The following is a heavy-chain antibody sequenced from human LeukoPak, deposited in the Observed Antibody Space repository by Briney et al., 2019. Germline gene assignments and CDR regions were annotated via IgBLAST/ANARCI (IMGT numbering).Heavy chain of an antibody. CDR3: ARDRVYSSGWYDY. V-gene: IGHV3-7*03. D-gene: IGHD6-19*01. CDR2: IKQDGSEK. Sequence: GGSLRLSCAASGFTFSSYWMSWVRQAPGKGLEWVANIKQDGSEKYYVDSVKGRFTISRDNAKNSLYLQMNSLRAEDTALYYCARDRVYSSGWYDYWGQGTLVTVSS. J-gene: IGHJ4*02. CDR1: GFTFSSYW.